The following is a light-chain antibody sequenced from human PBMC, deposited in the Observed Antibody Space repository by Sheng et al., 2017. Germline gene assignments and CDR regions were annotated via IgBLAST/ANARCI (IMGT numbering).Light chain of an antibody. V-gene: IGLV2-23*02. Sequence: QSALTQPPSASGSPGQSVTISCTGTSSDVGGWDYVSWYQQHPGKAPKLMIYEVSKRPSGVSNRFSGSKSGNTASLTISGLQAEDEADYYCCSYAGSSLVFGGGTKLTVL. CDR1: SSDVGGWDY. J-gene: IGLJ2*01. CDR3: CSYAGSSLV. CDR2: EVS.